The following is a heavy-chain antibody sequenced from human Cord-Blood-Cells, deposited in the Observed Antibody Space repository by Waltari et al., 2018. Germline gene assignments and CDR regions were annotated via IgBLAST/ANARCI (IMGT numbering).Heavy chain of an antibody. J-gene: IGHJ4*02. Sequence: QVQLQESGPGLVKPSGTLSLTCAVSGGSIRRSNWWSWLRQHLGKGLEWRGEIYHSGSTNYNPSRKSRVTISVDKSKNQFSQKLSSVTAADTAVYYCARTGLRVAARDYWGQGTLFTVSS. D-gene: IGHD6-6*01. CDR2: IYHSGST. V-gene: IGHV4-4*02. CDR1: GGSIRRSNW. CDR3: ARTGLRVAARDY.